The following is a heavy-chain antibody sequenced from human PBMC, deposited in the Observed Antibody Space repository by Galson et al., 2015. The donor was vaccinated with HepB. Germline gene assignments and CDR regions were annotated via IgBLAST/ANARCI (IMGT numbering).Heavy chain of an antibody. V-gene: IGHV3-66*01. CDR1: GITVSSNY. Sequence: SLRLSCAASGITVSSNYMSWVRQAPGKGLEWVSVIYSGGTTYYAGSVKGRFTISRDNSKNTLYLQMNSLRAKDTAVYYCARGGGRGYSFDHWGQGTLVTVSS. J-gene: IGHJ4*02. CDR2: IYSGGTT. D-gene: IGHD5-18*01. CDR3: ARGGGRGYSFDH.